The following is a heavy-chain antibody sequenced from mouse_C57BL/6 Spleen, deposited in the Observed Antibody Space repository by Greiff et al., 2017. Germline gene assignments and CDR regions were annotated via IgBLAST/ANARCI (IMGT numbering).Heavy chain of an antibody. V-gene: IGHV1-22*01. CDR2: INPNNGGT. CDR1: GYTFTDYN. D-gene: IGHD3-2*02. CDR3: AREAAQAPDY. Sequence: EVQLQQSGPELVKPGASVKMSCKASGYTFTDYNMHWVKQSHGKSLEWIGYINPNNGGTSYNQKFKGKATLTVNKSSSTAYMELCSLTSEDSAVYYCAREAAQAPDYWGQGTTLTVSS. J-gene: IGHJ2*01.